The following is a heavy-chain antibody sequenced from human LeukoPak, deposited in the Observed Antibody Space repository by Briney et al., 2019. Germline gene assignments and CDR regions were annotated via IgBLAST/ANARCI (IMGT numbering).Heavy chain of an antibody. CDR2: INHSGST. Sequence: SETLSLTCAVYGGSFSGYYWSWIRQPPGKGLEWTGEINHSGSTNYNPSLKSRVTISVDTSKNQFSLKLSSVTAADTAVYYCARAAGTIFIRFDYWGQGTLVTVSS. D-gene: IGHD6-19*01. J-gene: IGHJ4*02. CDR1: GGSFSGYY. V-gene: IGHV4-34*01. CDR3: ARAAGTIFIRFDY.